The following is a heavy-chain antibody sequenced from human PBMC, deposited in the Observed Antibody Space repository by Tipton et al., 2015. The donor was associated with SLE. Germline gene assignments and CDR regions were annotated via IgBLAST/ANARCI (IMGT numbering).Heavy chain of an antibody. V-gene: IGHV4-59*01. Sequence: TLSLTCTVSGDSFSTYYWNWFRQSPGKGLEWIGYVYDSGTTKYNPSLKSRLTISVDTSKNHFSLELTSVTAADTAIYFCARGSRWFDDFWSGYPLGNWFDPWGQGTLVTVSS. CDR3: ARGSRWFDDFWSGYPLGNWFDP. D-gene: IGHD3-3*01. J-gene: IGHJ5*02. CDR1: GDSFSTYY. CDR2: VYDSGTT.